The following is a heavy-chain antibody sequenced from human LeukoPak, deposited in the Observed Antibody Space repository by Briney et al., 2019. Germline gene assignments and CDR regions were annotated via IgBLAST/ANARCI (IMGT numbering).Heavy chain of an antibody. CDR2: IYYSGST. D-gene: IGHD3-10*01. Sequence: SETLSLTCTVSGGSISSYYWSWIRQPPGKGLEWIGYIYYSGSTNYNPSLKSRVTISVDTSKNQFSLKLSSVTAADTAVYYCARGRYYAPVGLDPWGQGTLVTVSS. CDR1: GGSISSYY. J-gene: IGHJ5*02. V-gene: IGHV4-59*01. CDR3: ARGRYYAPVGLDP.